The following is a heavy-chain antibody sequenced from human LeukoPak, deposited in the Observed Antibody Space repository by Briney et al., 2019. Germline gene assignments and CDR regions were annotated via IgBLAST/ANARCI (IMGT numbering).Heavy chain of an antibody. Sequence: GGSLRLSCAASGLTVGSNYMSWVRQAPGKGLEWVGRIKSKTDGGTTDYAAPVKGRFTISRDDSKNTLYLQMNSLKTEDTAVYYCRGAFDIWGHGTMVTVSS. CDR2: IKSKTDGGTT. V-gene: IGHV3-15*01. CDR1: GLTVGSNY. J-gene: IGHJ3*02. CDR3: RGAFDI.